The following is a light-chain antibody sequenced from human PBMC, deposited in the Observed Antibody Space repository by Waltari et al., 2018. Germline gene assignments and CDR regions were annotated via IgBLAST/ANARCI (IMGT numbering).Light chain of an antibody. Sequence: QSALTQPRSVSGSPGQSVPISCTGRSSDVGGHNSVPWFQQPPGNAPKVMIYDVYNRPSGVPVRFSGSKSGNTASLIISGLQADDEADYYCCSYAGSSFVVFGGGTKLTVL. V-gene: IGLV2-11*01. CDR2: DVY. J-gene: IGLJ2*01. CDR1: SSDVGGHNS. CDR3: CSYAGSSFVV.